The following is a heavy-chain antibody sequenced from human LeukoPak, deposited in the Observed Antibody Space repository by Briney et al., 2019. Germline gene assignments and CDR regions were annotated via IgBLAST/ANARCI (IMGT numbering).Heavy chain of an antibody. V-gene: IGHV1-46*01. CDR1: GYTFTGYY. D-gene: IGHD5-18*01. Sequence: ASVKVSCKASGYTFTGYYMHWVRQAPGQGLEWMGIIDPSGGSTSYAQKFQGRVTMTRDMSTSTVYMELSSLRSEDTAVYYCATSGYSYGSGDYWGQGTLVTVSS. J-gene: IGHJ4*02. CDR3: ATSGYSYGSGDY. CDR2: IDPSGGST.